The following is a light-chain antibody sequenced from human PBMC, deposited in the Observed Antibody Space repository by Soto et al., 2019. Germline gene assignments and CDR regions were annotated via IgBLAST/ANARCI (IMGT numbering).Light chain of an antibody. V-gene: IGLV2-8*01. CDR3: TSYAGSNNLGV. CDR2: EVS. J-gene: IGLJ1*01. Sequence: QSALTQPTSASGSPGQSVTISCTGTSSDVGAYNYVSWYQQHPGKAPKLMIYEVSKRPSGVPDRFSGSKSGNTASLTVSGLQAEDEADYYCTSYAGSNNLGVFGTGTKVTVL. CDR1: SSDVGAYNY.